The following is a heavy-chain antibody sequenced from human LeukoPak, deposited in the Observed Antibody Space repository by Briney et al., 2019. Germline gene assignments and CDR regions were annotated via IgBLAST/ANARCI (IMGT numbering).Heavy chain of an antibody. J-gene: IGHJ4*02. Sequence: PGGSLRLSCAASGFTFSSYSMNWVRQAPGKGLEWVSSISSSSSYIYYADSVKGRFTISRDNAKNSLYLQMNSLRAEDTAVYYCARVAQLMTGGYYFDYWGQGTLVTVSS. V-gene: IGHV3-21*01. CDR2: ISSSSSYI. CDR1: GFTFSSYS. CDR3: ARVAQLMTGGYYFDY. D-gene: IGHD1-1*01.